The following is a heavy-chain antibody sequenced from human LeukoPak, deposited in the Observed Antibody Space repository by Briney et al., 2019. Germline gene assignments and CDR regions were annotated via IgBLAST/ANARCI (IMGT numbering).Heavy chain of an antibody. V-gene: IGHV3-7*01. Sequence: PGGSLRLSCVASGFTFRTYWMSWVRQAPGKGLEWVGNIKEDGSEKYYVDSVKGRFTMSRDNAKNSLYLQMDNLSVEDTAIYYCAKVYFDPSGVFWGQGALVTVSS. CDR3: AKVYFDPSGVF. J-gene: IGHJ4*02. CDR2: IKEDGSEK. CDR1: GFTFRTYW. D-gene: IGHD3-22*01.